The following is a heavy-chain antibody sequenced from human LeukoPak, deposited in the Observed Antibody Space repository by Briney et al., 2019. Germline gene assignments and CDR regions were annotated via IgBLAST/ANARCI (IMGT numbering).Heavy chain of an antibody. CDR1: GFTFRRYG. Sequence: GGSLRLSCAASGFTFRRYGMHWVRQAPGKGLEWVAVISFDGSSQYYVDSVKGRFTISRDNSKDTLLLQMNSLRTEDTAVYFCAKAALYGDGWLHFLDSWGQGTLVTVSS. J-gene: IGHJ4*02. CDR3: AKAALYGDGWLHFLDS. V-gene: IGHV3-30*18. D-gene: IGHD5-24*01. CDR2: ISFDGSSQ.